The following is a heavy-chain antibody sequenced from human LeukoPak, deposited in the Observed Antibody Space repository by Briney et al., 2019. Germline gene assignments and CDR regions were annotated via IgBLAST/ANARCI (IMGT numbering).Heavy chain of an antibody. CDR1: GYTFTGYY. Sequence: ASVKVSCTASGYTFTGYYIHWVRQAPGQGLQWMGWINPNSGDTHFTQNFQGRVTMTTDTSITTAYMELSRLRSDDTAVYYCARGGNYGSGTYTAFDYWGQGALATVSS. J-gene: IGHJ4*02. CDR3: ARGGNYGSGTYTAFDY. D-gene: IGHD3-10*01. CDR2: INPNSGDT. V-gene: IGHV1-2*02.